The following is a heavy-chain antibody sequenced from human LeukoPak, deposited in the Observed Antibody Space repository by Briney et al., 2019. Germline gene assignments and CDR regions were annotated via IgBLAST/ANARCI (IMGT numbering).Heavy chain of an antibody. Sequence: PGGSLRLSCAASGFTFNSYTMNWVRQAPGKGLEWVSSISSSSTYILYADSVKGRFTISRDNAKNSLYLQMNSLRAEDTAVYYCGRVIVRVEDVTPHHKGTDFWEKGTRATFS. CDR3: GRVIVRVEDVTPHHKGTDF. CDR1: GFTFNSYT. CDR2: ISSSSTYI. V-gene: IGHV3-21*01. J-gene: IGHJ4*02. D-gene: IGHD2-15*01.